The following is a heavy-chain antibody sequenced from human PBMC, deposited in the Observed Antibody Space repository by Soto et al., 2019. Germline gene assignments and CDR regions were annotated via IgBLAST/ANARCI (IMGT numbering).Heavy chain of an antibody. CDR2: IIPIFGTA. CDR3: ARGLKYDITPNYGMDV. Sequence: QVQLVQCGAEVKKPGSSVKVSCKASGGTFSSYAISWVRQAPGQGLEWMGGIIPIFGTANYAQKFQGRVTMTADESTSTAYMELSSLRSEDTDGYYCARGLKYDITPNYGMDVWGQGTTVTVSS. CDR1: GGTFSSYA. V-gene: IGHV1-69*01. J-gene: IGHJ6*02. D-gene: IGHD3-9*01.